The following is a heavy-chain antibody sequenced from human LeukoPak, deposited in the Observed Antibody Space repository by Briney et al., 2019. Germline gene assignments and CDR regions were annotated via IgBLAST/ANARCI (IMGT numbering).Heavy chain of an antibody. D-gene: IGHD6-13*01. V-gene: IGHV5-51*01. CDR3: AGRIAADEGGPVYFDX. CDR1: GYRFTSYW. CDR2: IYPGDSDT. J-gene: IGHJ4*02. Sequence: GESLKISCKGSGYRFTSYWIGWVRQMPGKGLEWMGIIYPGDSDTRYSPSFQGQVTISADKSISTAYLQWSSLKASDTAMYYCAGRIAADEGGPVYFDXXXXGXLXTVSS.